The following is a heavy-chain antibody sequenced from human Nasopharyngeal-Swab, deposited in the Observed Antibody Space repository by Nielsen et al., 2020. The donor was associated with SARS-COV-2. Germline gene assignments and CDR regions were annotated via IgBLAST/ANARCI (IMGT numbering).Heavy chain of an antibody. D-gene: IGHD3-22*01. Sequence: ASVTVSCKASGYTFTSYGISWVRQAPGQGLEWMGWISAYNGNTNYAQKLQGRVTMTTATSTSTAYMELRSLRSDDTAVYYCARVGRYYYDSSGYQREVGFDYWGQGTLVTVSS. CDR2: ISAYNGNT. CDR3: ARVGRYYYDSSGYQREVGFDY. CDR1: GYTFTSYG. J-gene: IGHJ4*02. V-gene: IGHV1-18*01.